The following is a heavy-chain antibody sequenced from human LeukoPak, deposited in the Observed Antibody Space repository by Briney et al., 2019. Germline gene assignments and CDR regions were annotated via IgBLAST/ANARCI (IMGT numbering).Heavy chain of an antibody. Sequence: KPSETLSLTCGVYGGSFSGYCCSWIRQPPGKGLEWIGEITHSGSTNYNPSLKSRVTISVDTSKNQFSLKLSSVTAADTAVYYCARDSVGFDYWGQGTLVTVSS. CDR3: ARDSVGFDY. CDR1: GGSFSGYC. D-gene: IGHD6-13*01. J-gene: IGHJ4*02. CDR2: ITHSGST. V-gene: IGHV4-34*01.